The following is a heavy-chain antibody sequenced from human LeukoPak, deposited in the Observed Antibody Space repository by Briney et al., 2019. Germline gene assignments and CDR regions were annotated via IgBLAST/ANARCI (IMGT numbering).Heavy chain of an antibody. Sequence: GGSLRLSCAASGFTFSSYWMSWVRQAPRKGLEWVANIKQDGRETYYVDSVKGRFTISRDNAKNSLYLQMNSLRAEDTAVYYCARDLIVGAPGEDYWGQGTLVIASS. CDR3: ARDLIVGAPGEDY. J-gene: IGHJ4*02. V-gene: IGHV3-7*01. D-gene: IGHD1-26*01. CDR2: IKQDGRET. CDR1: GFTFSSYW.